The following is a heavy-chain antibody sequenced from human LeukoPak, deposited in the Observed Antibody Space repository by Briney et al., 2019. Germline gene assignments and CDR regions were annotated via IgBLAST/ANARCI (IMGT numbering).Heavy chain of an antibody. CDR1: GFTFTSYS. CDR3: ARYCSGGSCYSDY. D-gene: IGHD2-15*01. J-gene: IGHJ4*02. Sequence: GGSLRLSWAASGFTFTSYSMNWVRQAPGKGLEWVSYISSSSDTIYYAHSVKGRFTMSRDNAKNSLYLQMNSLKDEDTAVYYCARYCSGGSCYSDYWGQGTLVTVSS. V-gene: IGHV3-48*02. CDR2: ISSSSDTI.